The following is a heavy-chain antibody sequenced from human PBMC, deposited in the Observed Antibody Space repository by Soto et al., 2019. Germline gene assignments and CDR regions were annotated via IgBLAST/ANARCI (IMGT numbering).Heavy chain of an antibody. V-gene: IGHV3-23*01. CDR1: GFTFSSYA. Sequence: GGSLRLSCAASGFTFSSYAMSWVRQAPGKGLEWVSATSGSGGSTYYADSVKGRFTISRDNSKNTLYLQMNSLRAEDTAVYYCEKDTMYSSSWYVFVYWGQGTLVNVSS. CDR2: TSGSGGST. CDR3: EKDTMYSSSWYVFVY. J-gene: IGHJ4*02. D-gene: IGHD6-13*01.